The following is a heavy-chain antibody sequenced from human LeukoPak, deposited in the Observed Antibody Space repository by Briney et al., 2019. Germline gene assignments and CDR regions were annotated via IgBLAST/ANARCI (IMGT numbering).Heavy chain of an antibody. D-gene: IGHD6-13*01. J-gene: IGHJ4*02. CDR3: ARDLSVGAVDT. Sequence: GGSLRLSCAASGFTFSTYGFHWVRQAPGKGLEWVASIWSDGTRENYADSVKGRFTISRDNSKNTLYLQMNRLRAEDTAVYYCARDLSVGAVDTGGQGTLVTASS. CDR2: IWSDGTRE. V-gene: IGHV3-33*01. CDR1: GFTFSTYG.